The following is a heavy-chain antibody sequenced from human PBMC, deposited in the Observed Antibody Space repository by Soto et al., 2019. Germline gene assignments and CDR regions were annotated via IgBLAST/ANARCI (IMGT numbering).Heavy chain of an antibody. CDR3: ARYANYYGMDV. Sequence: ASVKVSCKASGYTFTGYYMHWVRQAPGQGLEWMGWISPYNGNTNYAQKLQGRVTMTTDTSTSTAYMELRSLRSDDTAVYYCARYANYYGMDVWGQGTTVTVSS. D-gene: IGHD2-2*01. CDR1: GYTFTGYY. CDR2: ISPYNGNT. V-gene: IGHV1-18*04. J-gene: IGHJ6*02.